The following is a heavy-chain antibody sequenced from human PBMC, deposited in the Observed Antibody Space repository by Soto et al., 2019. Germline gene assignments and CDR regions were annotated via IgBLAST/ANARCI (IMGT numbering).Heavy chain of an antibody. V-gene: IGHV3-23*01. CDR1: GFTFSSYA. D-gene: IGHD3-3*01. Sequence: GGSLRLSCAASGFTFSSYAMSWVRQAPGKGLEWVSAISGSGGSTYYADSVKGRFTISRDNSKNTLYLQMNSLRAEDTAVYYCAKASTPVYYDFWSGYLFDYWGQGTLVTVSS. CDR2: ISGSGGST. J-gene: IGHJ4*02. CDR3: AKASTPVYYDFWSGYLFDY.